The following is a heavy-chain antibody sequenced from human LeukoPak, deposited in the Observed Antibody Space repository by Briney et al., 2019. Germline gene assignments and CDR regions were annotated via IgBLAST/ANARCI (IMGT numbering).Heavy chain of an antibody. Sequence: GGSLRLSCAASGFTFSSYAMHWVRQAPGKGLEWVAVISYDGSNKYYADSVKGRFTISRDNSKNTPYLQMNSLRAEDTAVYYCARDLFRYCSSASCRGSFDYWGQGSLVTVSS. CDR2: ISYDGSNK. CDR3: ARDLFRYCSSASCRGSFDY. V-gene: IGHV3-30-3*01. CDR1: GFTFSSYA. D-gene: IGHD2-2*01. J-gene: IGHJ4*02.